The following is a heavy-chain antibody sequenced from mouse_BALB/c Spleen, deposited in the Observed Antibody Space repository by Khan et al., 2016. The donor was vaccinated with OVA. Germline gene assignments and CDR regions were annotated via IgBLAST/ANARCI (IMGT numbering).Heavy chain of an antibody. V-gene: IGHV3-2*02. D-gene: IGHD2-4*01. CDR1: GYSITSEYA. Sequence: EVKLEVSGPGLVKPSQSLSLTCTVTGYSITSEYAWNWIRQFPGNKLEWMAYINYSGNTRFNPSLKSRTSIPRDTSKNQFFLQLNSVTTEDTATYYCARKDYNDYDPLPYWGQGTLVTVSA. CDR3: ARKDYNDYDPLPY. CDR2: INYSGNT. J-gene: IGHJ3*01.